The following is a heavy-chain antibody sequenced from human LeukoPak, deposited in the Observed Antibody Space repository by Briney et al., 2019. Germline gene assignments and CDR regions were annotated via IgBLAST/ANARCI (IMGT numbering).Heavy chain of an antibody. CDR2: IYYSGST. Sequence: PSETLSLTCTVSGGSISSGGYYWSWIRQHPGKDLEWIGYIYYSGSTYYNPSLKSRVALSVDTSKNQFSLKLSSVTAADTAVYYCAGAGGSGYYTSDFFDYWGQGTLVTVSS. D-gene: IGHD3-3*01. V-gene: IGHV4-31*03. CDR1: GGSISSGGYY. J-gene: IGHJ4*02. CDR3: AGAGGSGYYTSDFFDY.